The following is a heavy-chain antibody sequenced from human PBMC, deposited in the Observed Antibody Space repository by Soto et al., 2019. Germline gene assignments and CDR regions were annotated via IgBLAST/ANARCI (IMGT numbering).Heavy chain of an antibody. D-gene: IGHD5-12*01. Sequence: PGGSLRLSCAASGFTFSSYAMHWVRQAPGKGLEYVSVISSNGGSTYYANSVKGRFTISRDNSKNTLYLQMGSLRAEDMAVYYCASGSTGYDFDYWGQGTLVTVSS. CDR2: ISSNGGST. J-gene: IGHJ4*02. V-gene: IGHV3-64*01. CDR3: ASGSTGYDFDY. CDR1: GFTFSSYA.